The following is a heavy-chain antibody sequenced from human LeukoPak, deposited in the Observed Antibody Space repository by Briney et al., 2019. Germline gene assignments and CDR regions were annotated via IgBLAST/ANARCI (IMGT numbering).Heavy chain of an antibody. CDR3: AREGYYGSGSPPSLYFDY. Sequence: GGSLRLSCAASGFTFRNYVIHWVRQAPGKGLEWVAVTSSDLNVKLYADSVKGRFTNSRDNSRSTLYLQMNSLRPEDTAIYYCAREGYYGSGSPPSLYFDYWGQGTLVTVSS. CDR2: TSSDLNVK. CDR1: GFTFRNYV. V-gene: IGHV3-30-3*01. D-gene: IGHD3-10*01. J-gene: IGHJ4*02.